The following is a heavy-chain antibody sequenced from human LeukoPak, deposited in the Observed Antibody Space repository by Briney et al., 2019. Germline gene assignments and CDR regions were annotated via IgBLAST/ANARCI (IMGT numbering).Heavy chain of an antibody. J-gene: IGHJ1*01. CDR2: IIPIFGAV. Sequence: SVTVSCKASGGTVNSYAISWVGPVPGQGLAWMGRIIPIFGAVDYAQKFQGRVTITADNSPSPAYMELISLKSEDTAVYYCARGPIDMATDRPAEYFHHWGQGTLVTVSS. D-gene: IGHD5-24*01. CDR1: GGTVNSYA. V-gene: IGHV1-69*06. CDR3: ARGPIDMATDRPAEYFHH.